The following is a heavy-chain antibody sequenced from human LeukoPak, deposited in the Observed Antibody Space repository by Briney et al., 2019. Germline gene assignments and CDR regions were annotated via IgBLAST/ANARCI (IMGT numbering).Heavy chain of an antibody. CDR2: IYVTGT. V-gene: IGHV4-59*08. CDR1: GGSISSYY. D-gene: IGHD3-16*02. CDR3: ARHIGGGIEDMDV. Sequence: SETLSLTCTVSGGSISSYYWSWIRQPPGKGLEWIGYIYVTGTRYNPYLQSRVTISVDRSRNQFFLKMSSVTAADTAVYYCARHIGGGIEDMDVWGKGTKVIVSS. J-gene: IGHJ6*03.